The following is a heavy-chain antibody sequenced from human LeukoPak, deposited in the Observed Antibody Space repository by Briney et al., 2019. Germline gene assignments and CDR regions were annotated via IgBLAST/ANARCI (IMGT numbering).Heavy chain of an antibody. CDR3: ARGDYGGNPDY. CDR1: GYTFTTYG. CDR2: ISGYNGNT. V-gene: IGHV1-18*01. Sequence: ASVKVSCKASGYTFTTYGITWVRQAPGQGLEWMGWISGYNGNTIYAQKLQGRVTMTTQTSTSTAHMGLRRLRSDDTAVYYCARGDYGGNPDYSGQGTLVTVSS. J-gene: IGHJ4*02. D-gene: IGHD4-23*01.